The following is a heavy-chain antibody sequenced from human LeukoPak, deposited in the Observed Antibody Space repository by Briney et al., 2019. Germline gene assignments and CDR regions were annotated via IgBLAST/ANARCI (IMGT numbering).Heavy chain of an antibody. CDR1: GGSISSSTSY. CDR2: IYYSGST. Sequence: SSETLSLTCTVSGGSISSSTSYWVWIRQPPGKGLEWIGDIYYSGSTYYNPSLKSRVTISVDTSKNQFSLKLSSVTAADTAVYYCARGYYDSSGYYYIRGDYFDYWGQGTLVTVSS. V-gene: IGHV4-39*07. CDR3: ARGYYDSSGYYYIRGDYFDY. D-gene: IGHD3-22*01. J-gene: IGHJ4*02.